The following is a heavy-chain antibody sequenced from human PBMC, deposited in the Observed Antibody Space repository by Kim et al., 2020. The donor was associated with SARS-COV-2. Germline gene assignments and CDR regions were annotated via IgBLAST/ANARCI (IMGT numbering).Heavy chain of an antibody. D-gene: IGHD3-3*01. J-gene: IGHJ5*02. CDR3: ARDRAWFGITISYGWFDP. CDR1: GYTFTGYY. V-gene: IGHV1-2*02. CDR2: INPNSGGT. Sequence: ASVKVSCKASGYTFTGYYMHWVRQAPGQGLEWMGWINPNSGGTNYAQKFQGRVTMTRDTSISTAYMELSRLRSDDTAVYYCARDRAWFGITISYGWFDPWGQGTLVTVSS.